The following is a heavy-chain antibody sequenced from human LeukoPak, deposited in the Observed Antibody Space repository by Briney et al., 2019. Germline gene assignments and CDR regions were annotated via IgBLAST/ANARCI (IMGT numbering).Heavy chain of an antibody. CDR3: AKDSRWPNDAFDI. J-gene: IGHJ3*02. D-gene: IGHD6-13*01. CDR2: IGVSGDT. CDR1: DFTFKTYP. V-gene: IGHV3-23*01. Sequence: GGSLRLSCAVSDFTFKTYPVSWLRQAPGKGLEWVSAIGVSGDTYYAGSVKGRFTISRDNSKNTVCLQMNSLRADDTAVYYCAKDSRWPNDAFDIWGQGTLVTVSS.